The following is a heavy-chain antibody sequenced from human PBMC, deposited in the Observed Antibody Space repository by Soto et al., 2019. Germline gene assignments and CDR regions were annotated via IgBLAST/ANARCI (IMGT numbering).Heavy chain of an antibody. Sequence: SETLSLTCTVSGGSIISNRDFYWGWIRQSPGEGLEWIASVYFTGDTYYNPSLKGRVTMSVDTSKNQFSLKLTSVTAVDTAVYYCARREIQGPIDYWGQGTLVTVS. D-gene: IGHD1-26*01. CDR2: VYFTGDT. CDR1: GGSIISNRDFY. V-gene: IGHV4-39*07. J-gene: IGHJ4*02. CDR3: ARREIQGPIDY.